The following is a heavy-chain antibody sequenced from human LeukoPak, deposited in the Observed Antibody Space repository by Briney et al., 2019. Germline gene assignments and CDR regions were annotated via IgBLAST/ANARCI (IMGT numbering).Heavy chain of an antibody. V-gene: IGHV4-31*03. CDR1: GGSISSGGYY. CDR3: ARLNDSSGLDAFDI. CDR2: IYYSGST. D-gene: IGHD3-22*01. Sequence: SSETLSLTCTVSGGSISSGGYYWSWIRQRPGKGLEWIGYIYYSGSTYYNPSLKSRVTISVDTSKNQFSLKLSSVTAADTAVYYCARLNDSSGLDAFDIWGQGTMVTVSS. J-gene: IGHJ3*02.